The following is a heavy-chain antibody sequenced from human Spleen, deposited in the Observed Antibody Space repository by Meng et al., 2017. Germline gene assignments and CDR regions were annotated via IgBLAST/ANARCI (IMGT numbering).Heavy chain of an antibody. J-gene: IGHJ5*02. D-gene: IGHD6-13*01. Sequence: ASVKVSCKASGYTFTSYGISWVRQAPGQGLEWMGWIGPYNGNTNYAQNLQGRVTLTIDTSTSTAYMELRNLRSDDTAVYYCARAKGAAAGTPCNWPGPWGQGTLVTVSS. CDR2: IGPYNGNT. CDR3: ARAKGAAAGTPCNWPGP. CDR1: GYTFTSYG. V-gene: IGHV1-18*01.